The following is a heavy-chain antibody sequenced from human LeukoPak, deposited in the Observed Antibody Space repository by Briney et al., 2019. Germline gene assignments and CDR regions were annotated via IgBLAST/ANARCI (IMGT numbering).Heavy chain of an antibody. D-gene: IGHD3-16*02. J-gene: IGHJ5*02. CDR1: GFTFSSYW. Sequence: GGSLRLSCAASGFTFSSYWMHWVRQAPVKGLVWVSRINSDGSSTSYADSVKGRFTISRDNAKNTLYLQMNSLRAEDTAVYYCARDPSVKGWFDPWGQGTLVTVSS. CDR3: ARDPSVKGWFDP. CDR2: INSDGSST. V-gene: IGHV3-74*01.